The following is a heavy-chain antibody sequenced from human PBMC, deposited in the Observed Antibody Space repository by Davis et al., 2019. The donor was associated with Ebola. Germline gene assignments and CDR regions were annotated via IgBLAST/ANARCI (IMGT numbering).Heavy chain of an antibody. CDR2: IYPGDFDT. V-gene: IGHV5-51*01. Sequence: GQSLKISCKGSGYSFTSYWIGWVRQMPGKVLEWLWIIYPGDFDTRYSPSFQDQITISADKSIDTAFLQWSSWKSSDTAMYCCARHTREVDDYWGQGTLVSVSS. CDR3: ARHTREVDDY. J-gene: IGHJ4*02. CDR1: GYSFTSYW. D-gene: IGHD1-26*01.